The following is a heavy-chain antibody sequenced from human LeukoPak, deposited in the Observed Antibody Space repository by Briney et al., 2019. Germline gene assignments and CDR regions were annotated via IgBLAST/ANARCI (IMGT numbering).Heavy chain of an antibody. Sequence: GGSLRLSCAASGFTFSSYAMHWVRQAPGKGLEWVAVISYDGSNKYYADSVKGRFTISRDNSKNTLYLQMNSLRAEDTAVYYCAKEEGPVVIVSNFDYWGQGTLVTVSS. J-gene: IGHJ4*02. V-gene: IGHV3-30-3*01. D-gene: IGHD3-22*01. CDR1: GFTFSSYA. CDR2: ISYDGSNK. CDR3: AKEEGPVVIVSNFDY.